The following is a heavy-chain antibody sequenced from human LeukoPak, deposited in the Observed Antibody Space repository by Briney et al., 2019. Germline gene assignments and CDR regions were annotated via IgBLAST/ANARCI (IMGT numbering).Heavy chain of an antibody. D-gene: IGHD2/OR15-2a*01. CDR2: INPSGGST. Sequence: ASVKVSCKASGYTFISYYMHWVRQAPGHGREGMGIINPSGGSTSYAQKFQGRVTMPRDTSTSTVYMELSSLRSEDTAVYYCARVGGPNIEVCDYWGQGTLVTVSS. CDR3: ARVGGPNIEVCDY. V-gene: IGHV1-46*01. J-gene: IGHJ4*02. CDR1: GYTFISYY.